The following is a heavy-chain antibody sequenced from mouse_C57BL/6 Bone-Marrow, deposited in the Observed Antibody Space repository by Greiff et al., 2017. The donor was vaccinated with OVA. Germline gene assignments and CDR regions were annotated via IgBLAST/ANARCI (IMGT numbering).Heavy chain of an antibody. CDR3: ARRVHYYGSSYVTWFAY. Sequence: VQLQQPGAELVKPGASVKMSCKASGYTFTSYWITWVKQRPGQGLEWIGDIYHGSGSTNYNEKFKSKATLTVDTSSSTAYMQLSSLTSEDSAVYYCARRVHYYGSSYVTWFAYWGQGTRVTVSA. CDR1: GYTFTSYW. D-gene: IGHD1-1*01. CDR2: IYHGSGST. J-gene: IGHJ3*01. V-gene: IGHV1-55*01.